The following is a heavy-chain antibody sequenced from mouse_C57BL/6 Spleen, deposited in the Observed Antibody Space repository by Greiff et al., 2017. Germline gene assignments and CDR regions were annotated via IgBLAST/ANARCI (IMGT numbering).Heavy chain of an antibody. V-gene: IGHV1-52*01. D-gene: IGHD1-1*01. J-gene: IGHJ1*03. CDR2: IDPSDSET. CDR1: GYTFTSYW. Sequence: QVQLQQPGAELVRPGSSVKLSCKASGYTFTSYWLHWVKQRPIQGLEWIGNIDPSDSETHYNQKFKDKATLTVDKSSSTAYMQISSLTSEDSVVYYCARSLCGSSLYFDVGGTGTTVTVSS. CDR3: ARSLCGSSLYFDV.